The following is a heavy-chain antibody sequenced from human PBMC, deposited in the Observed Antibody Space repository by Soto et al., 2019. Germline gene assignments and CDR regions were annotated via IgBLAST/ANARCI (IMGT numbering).Heavy chain of an antibody. Sequence: QGQLVQSGAEVKKPRASVKVSCKASGYTFTRYGTSWVRQAPGQGLEWMGWISGYNGDTNYAQKFQGRVTMTKDTSTLTTYMELRSLTSDDTAVYYCAKNGQPPYYYYGMDVWGQGTTVTVSS. CDR3: AKNGQPPYYYYGMDV. V-gene: IGHV1-18*01. D-gene: IGHD2-8*01. J-gene: IGHJ6*02. CDR1: GYTFTRYG. CDR2: ISGYNGDT.